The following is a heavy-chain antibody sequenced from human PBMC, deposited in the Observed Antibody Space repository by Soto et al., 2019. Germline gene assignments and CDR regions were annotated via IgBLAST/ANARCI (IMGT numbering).Heavy chain of an antibody. V-gene: IGHV3-30-3*01. Sequence: GGSLRLSCAASGFTFNIYALHWVRQAPGKGLEWVAVISFDGTKKYYSDSVKGRFTISRDNLKNTLYLQMNNLRVEDAALYFCAREDDYGYRYINYGLDVWGHGTTVTVSS. CDR3: AREDDYGYRYINYGLDV. CDR1: GFTFNIYA. CDR2: ISFDGTKK. D-gene: IGHD4-17*01. J-gene: IGHJ6*02.